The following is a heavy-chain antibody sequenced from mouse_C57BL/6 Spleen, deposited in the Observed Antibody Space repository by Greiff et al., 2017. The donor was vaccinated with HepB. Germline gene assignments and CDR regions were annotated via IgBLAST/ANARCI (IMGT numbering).Heavy chain of an antibody. CDR3: ARSIGDYGSSYVYFDV. J-gene: IGHJ1*03. V-gene: IGHV1-18*01. CDR2: INPNNGGT. Sequence: VQLQQSGPELVKPGASVKIPCKASGYTFTDYNMDWVKQSHGKSLEWIGDINPNNGGTIYNQKFKGKATLTVDKSSSTAYMELRSLTSEDTAVYYCARSIGDYGSSYVYFDVWGTGTTVTVSS. CDR1: GYTFTDYN. D-gene: IGHD1-1*01.